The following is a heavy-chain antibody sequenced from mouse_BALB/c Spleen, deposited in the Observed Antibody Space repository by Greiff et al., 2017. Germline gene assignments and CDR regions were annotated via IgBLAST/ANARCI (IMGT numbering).Heavy chain of an antibody. CDR1: GFTFSDYY. CDR3: ARSYGYDGRHYAMDY. D-gene: IGHD2-2*01. CDR2: ISDGGSYT. J-gene: IGHJ4*01. V-gene: IGHV5-4*02. Sequence: EVKVVESGGGLVKPGGSLKLSCAASGFTFSDYYMYWVRQTPEKRLEWVATISDGGSYTYYPDSVKGRFTISRDNAKNNLYLQMSSLKSEDTAMYYCARSYGYDGRHYAMDYWGQGTSVTVSS.